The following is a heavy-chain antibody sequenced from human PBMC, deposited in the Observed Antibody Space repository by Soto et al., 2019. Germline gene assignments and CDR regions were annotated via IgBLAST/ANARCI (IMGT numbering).Heavy chain of an antibody. CDR2: ISGSGGST. J-gene: IGHJ4*02. V-gene: IGHV3-23*01. Sequence: GGSLRLYCAASGFTFSSYAMSWVRQDPGKGLEWVSAISGSGGSTYYADSVKGRFSISRDNSKNTLYLQMNSLRAEDTAVYYCAKDHPDYDPPYWGQGTLVTVSS. CDR3: AKDHPDYDPPY. D-gene: IGHD3-3*01. CDR1: GFTFSSYA.